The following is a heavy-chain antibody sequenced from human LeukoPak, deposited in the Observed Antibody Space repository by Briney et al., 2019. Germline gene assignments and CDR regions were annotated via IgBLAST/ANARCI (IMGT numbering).Heavy chain of an antibody. CDR1: GFTFNNYN. CDR3: ARAGGVFGVVPKLDY. Sequence: GGSLRLSCAASGFTFNNYNMDWVCQGPGKGAEWVSSISSRSSSIYYADSVKGRFTISRDNAKNSLYLQMNSLRAEDTAVYFCARAGGVFGVVPKLDYWGQGTLVTVSS. D-gene: IGHD3-3*01. V-gene: IGHV3-21*01. J-gene: IGHJ4*02. CDR2: ISSRSSSI.